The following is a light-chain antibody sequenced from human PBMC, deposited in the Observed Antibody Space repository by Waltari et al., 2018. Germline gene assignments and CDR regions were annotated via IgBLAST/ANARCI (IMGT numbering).Light chain of an antibody. CDR2: AAS. J-gene: IGKJ2*01. CDR1: QSVKVN. V-gene: IGKV3-15*01. Sequence: TVMTQSPATLSLSPGETATLSCRASQSVKVNLAWYQQKVGQTPRLLIYAASNRTTGIPGRFSGSGSGTDFTLTISRLQSEDVAVYYCQQYDEWPFTFGQGTKVDFK. CDR3: QQYDEWPFT.